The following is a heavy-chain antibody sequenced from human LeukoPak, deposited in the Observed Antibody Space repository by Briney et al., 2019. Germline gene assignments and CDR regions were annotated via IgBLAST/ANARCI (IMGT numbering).Heavy chain of an antibody. V-gene: IGHV1-69*13. CDR2: IIPIFGTA. CDR1: GGTFSSYA. CDR3: ARELAYCGGDCHSGHYYYYYYMDV. D-gene: IGHD2-21*01. Sequence: SVKVSCKASGGTFSSYAISWVRQAPGQGLEWMGGIIPIFGTANYAQEFQGRVTITADESTSTAYMELSSLRSEDTAVYYCARELAYCGGDCHSGHYYYYYYMDVWGKGTTVTVSS. J-gene: IGHJ6*03.